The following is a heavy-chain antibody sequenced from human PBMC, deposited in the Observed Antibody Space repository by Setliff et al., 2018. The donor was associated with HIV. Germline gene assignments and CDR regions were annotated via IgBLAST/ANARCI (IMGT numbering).Heavy chain of an antibody. CDR2: VYYNGNT. J-gene: IGHJ4*02. V-gene: IGHV4-39*01. Sequence: PSETLSLTCSVSGASISSNSYYWGWIRQPPGKGLEWVGSVYYNGNTFYNQSLQSRFTISRDNAKDSLYLQMHSLRAEDTAVYYCVRWGLPYGIDAWGQGTLVTVSS. CDR3: VRWGLPYGIDA. D-gene: IGHD3-16*01. CDR1: GASISSNSYY.